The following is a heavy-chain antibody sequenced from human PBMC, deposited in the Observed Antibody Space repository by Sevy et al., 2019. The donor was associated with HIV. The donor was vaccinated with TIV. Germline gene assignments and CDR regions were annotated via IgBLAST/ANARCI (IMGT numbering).Heavy chain of an antibody. CDR2: IYYSGST. CDR3: AREGTYYYDSSGYSIFDP. J-gene: IGHJ5*02. V-gene: IGHV4-59*01. CDR1: GGSISSYY. D-gene: IGHD3-22*01. Sequence: TLSLTCTVSGGSISSYYWSWIRQPPGKGLEWIGYIYYSGSTNYNPSLKSRVTISVDTSKNQFSLKLSFVTAADTAVYYCAREGTYYYDSSGYSIFDPWGQGTLVTVSS.